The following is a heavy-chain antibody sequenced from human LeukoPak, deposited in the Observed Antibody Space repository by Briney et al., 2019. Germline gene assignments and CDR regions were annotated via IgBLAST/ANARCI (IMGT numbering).Heavy chain of an antibody. D-gene: IGHD3-10*01. CDR2: VIGSGANT. V-gene: IGHV3-23*01. J-gene: IGHJ3*02. CDR3: ARRGATVRAFDI. CDR1: GFTFSSDV. Sequence: GGSLRLSCAASGFTFSSDVMSWVRQAPGRGLECVASVIGSGANTYYADSVRGRFTISRDNSKNTLFLQMNSLRAEDTAVYHCARRGATVRAFDIWGQGTMVTVSS.